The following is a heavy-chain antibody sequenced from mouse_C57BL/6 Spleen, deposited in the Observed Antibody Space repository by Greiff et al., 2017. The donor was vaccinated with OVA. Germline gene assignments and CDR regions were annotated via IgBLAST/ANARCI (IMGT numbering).Heavy chain of an antibody. CDR1: GYTFTSYW. Sequence: QVQLQQPGAELVKPGASVKMSCKASGYTFTSYWITWVKQRPGQGLEWIGDIYPGSGSTNYNEKFKSKATLPVDPSSSTAYMQLSSLTSEDSAVYDCARSDSSGYGAMDYWGQGTSVTVSS. CDR3: ARSDSSGYGAMDY. V-gene: IGHV1-55*01. CDR2: IYPGSGST. D-gene: IGHD3-2*02. J-gene: IGHJ4*01.